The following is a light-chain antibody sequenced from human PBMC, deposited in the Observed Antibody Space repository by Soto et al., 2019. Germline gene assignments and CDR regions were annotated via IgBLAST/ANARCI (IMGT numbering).Light chain of an antibody. J-gene: IGKJ3*01. CDR1: QSISSW. Sequence: DIPLTHSPSSRSASVLGRGPITFLASQSISSWVAWYQQKPGQGPKLLIYKASGLESGVPSRFIGSGSGTDFTLTISSMQPEDFATYYCQKSYNGQFTGGTGPKGDL. V-gene: IGKV1-5*03. CDR2: KAS. CDR3: QKSYNGQFT.